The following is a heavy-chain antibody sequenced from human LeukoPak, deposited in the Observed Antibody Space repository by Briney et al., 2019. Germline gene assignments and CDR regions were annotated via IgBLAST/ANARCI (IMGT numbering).Heavy chain of an antibody. D-gene: IGHD2-2*02. J-gene: IGHJ4*02. CDR2: IYYSGST. V-gene: IGHV4-39*01. Sequence: SETLSLTCTVSGGSISSSSYYWGWIRQPPGKGLEWIGSIYYSGSTYYNPSLKSRVTISVDTSKNQFSLKLSSVTAADTAVYYCATAASGGIVVVPAAIFVYWGQGTLVTVSS. CDR1: GGSISSSSYY. CDR3: ATAASGGIVVVPAAIFVY.